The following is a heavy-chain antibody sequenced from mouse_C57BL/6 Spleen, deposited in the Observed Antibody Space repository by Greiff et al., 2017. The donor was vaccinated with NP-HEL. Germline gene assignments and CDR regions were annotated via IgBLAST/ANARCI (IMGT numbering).Heavy chain of an antibody. Sequence: EVQGVESGGDLVKPGGSLKLSCAASGFTFSSYGMSWVRQTPDKRLEWVATISSGGSYTYYPDSVKGRFTISRDNAKNTLYLQMSSLKSEDTAMYYCARPIFYYGSTSYYFDYWGQGTTLTVSS. D-gene: IGHD1-1*01. V-gene: IGHV5-6*01. J-gene: IGHJ2*01. CDR3: ARPIFYYGSTSYYFDY. CDR2: ISSGGSYT. CDR1: GFTFSSYG.